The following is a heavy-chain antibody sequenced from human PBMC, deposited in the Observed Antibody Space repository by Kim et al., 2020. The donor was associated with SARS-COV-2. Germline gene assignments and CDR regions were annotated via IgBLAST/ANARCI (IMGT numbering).Heavy chain of an antibody. V-gene: IGHV4-59*11. CDR3: ARDMGIILTREVMDGMDV. CDR1: GAAISSHS. Sequence: SDTLSLTCTVSGAAISSHSWNWIRQSPGKGLEWIGSISHSGTTNYNPSLESRVTISADTSKNQFSLRLTSVTAADTAVYYCARDMGIILTREVMDGMDVWGQGTTVTVSS. CDR2: ISHSGTT. D-gene: IGHD3-9*01. J-gene: IGHJ6*02.